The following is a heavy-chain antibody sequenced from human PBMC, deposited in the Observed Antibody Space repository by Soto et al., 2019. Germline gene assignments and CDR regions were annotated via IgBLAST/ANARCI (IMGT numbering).Heavy chain of an antibody. J-gene: IGHJ4*02. CDR1: GFTFSSYA. CDR2: ISGSGGST. V-gene: IGHV3-23*01. D-gene: IGHD1-26*01. Sequence: GSLRLSCAASGFTFSSYAMSWVRQAPGKGLEWVSAISGSGGSTYYADSVKGRFTISRDNSKNTLYLQMNSLRAEDTAVYYCAKDRERSGYFDYWGQGTLVTVSS. CDR3: AKDRERSGYFDY.